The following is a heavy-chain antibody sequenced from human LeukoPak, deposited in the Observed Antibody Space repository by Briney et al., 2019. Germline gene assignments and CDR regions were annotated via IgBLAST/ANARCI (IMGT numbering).Heavy chain of an antibody. J-gene: IGHJ4*02. D-gene: IGHD6-13*01. CDR3: ARASSSWYGGFDY. V-gene: IGHV3-21*01. Sequence: GGSLRLSCAASGFTFSSYSMNWVRQAPGKGLEWVSSISSSSSYIYYADSVKGRFTISRDNAKNSVYLQMNSLRAEDTAVYYCARASSSWYGGFDYWGQGTLVTASS. CDR1: GFTFSSYS. CDR2: ISSSSSYI.